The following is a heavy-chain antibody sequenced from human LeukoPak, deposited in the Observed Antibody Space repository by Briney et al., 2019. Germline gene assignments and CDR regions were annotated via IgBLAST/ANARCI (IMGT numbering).Heavy chain of an antibody. CDR3: AKVEGASKASVY. CDR1: GFTFSSYA. J-gene: IGHJ4*02. V-gene: IGHV3-23*01. Sequence: GGSLRLSCAASGFTFSSYAMTWVRQAPGRGLEWVSSISGSGGSTYYADSVKGRFTISRDNSKNTLYLQMYSLRAEDTAVYYCAKVEGASKASVYWGQGALVTVSS. CDR2: ISGSGGST. D-gene: IGHD1-1*01.